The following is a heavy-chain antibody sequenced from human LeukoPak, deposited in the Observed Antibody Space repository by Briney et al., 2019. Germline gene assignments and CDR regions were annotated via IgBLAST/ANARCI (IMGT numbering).Heavy chain of an antibody. J-gene: IGHJ3*02. D-gene: IGHD6-19*01. CDR1: GGSFSTYA. CDR2: VIPILGTP. CDR3: ARDTPWREEAVAGYAFDI. Sequence: SVKVSCKASGGSFSTYAFSWVRQAPGPGLEWMGFVIPILGTPTYAQKFQGRVTITADKSTATTFLELSSLRSDDTAVYYCARDTPWREEAVAGYAFDIWGQGTMVTVSS. V-gene: IGHV1-69*10.